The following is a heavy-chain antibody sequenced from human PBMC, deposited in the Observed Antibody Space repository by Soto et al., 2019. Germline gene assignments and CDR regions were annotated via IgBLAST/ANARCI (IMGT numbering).Heavy chain of an antibody. J-gene: IGHJ4*02. V-gene: IGHV1-2*02. CDR1: GYTFTGYY. CDR3: AREGTRSVRGVIAHY. D-gene: IGHD3-10*01. Sequence: SVKVSCKASGYTFTGYYMHWVRQAPGQGLEWMGWINPNSGGTNYAQKFQGRVTMTRDTSISTAYMELSRLRSDDTAVYYCAREGTRSVRGVIAHYWGQGTLVTVSS. CDR2: INPNSGGT.